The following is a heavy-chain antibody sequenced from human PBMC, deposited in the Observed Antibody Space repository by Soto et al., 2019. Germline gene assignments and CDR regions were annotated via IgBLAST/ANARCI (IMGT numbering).Heavy chain of an antibody. CDR3: ARIDTYGDYRFDY. CDR2: IYYSGST. Sequence: SDTLSLTCTVSGGSISSGGYYWSWVRQHPGKGLEWIGYIYYSGSTYYNPSLKSRVTISVDTSKNQFSLKLSSVTAADTAVYYCARIDTYGDYRFDYWGQGTLVTVSS. CDR1: GGSISSGGYY. J-gene: IGHJ4*02. D-gene: IGHD4-17*01. V-gene: IGHV4-31*03.